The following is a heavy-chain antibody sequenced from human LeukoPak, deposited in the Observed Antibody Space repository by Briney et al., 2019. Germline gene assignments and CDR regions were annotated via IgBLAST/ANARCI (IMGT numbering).Heavy chain of an antibody. V-gene: IGHV3-30*04. J-gene: IGHJ4*02. CDR2: ISYDGSNK. Sequence: GGSLRLSCAASGFTFSSYAMHWVRQAPGKGLEWVAVISYDGSNKYYADSVKGRFTISRDNSKNTLYLQMNSLRAEDTAVYYCARYLGLPEYCSGGSCYSPRGVLDYWGQGTLVTVSS. CDR3: ARYLGLPEYCSGGSCYSPRGVLDY. CDR1: GFTFSSYA. D-gene: IGHD2-15*01.